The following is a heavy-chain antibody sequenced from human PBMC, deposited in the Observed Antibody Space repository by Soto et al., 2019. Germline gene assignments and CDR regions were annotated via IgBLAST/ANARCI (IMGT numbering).Heavy chain of an antibody. CDR3: ARTDIVTTNWFDT. Sequence: QVHLQQWGAGLLKPSETLSLTCAVYGASFIGYYWTWIRQSPGKGLEWIGEINHGGSTNYKPSLKSLVTISTDTSKNQFSLKLTSVTAADTSVYYCARTDIVTTNWFDTWGQGTLVTVSS. CDR2: INHGGST. CDR1: GASFIGYY. J-gene: IGHJ5*02. V-gene: IGHV4-34*01. D-gene: IGHD5-12*01.